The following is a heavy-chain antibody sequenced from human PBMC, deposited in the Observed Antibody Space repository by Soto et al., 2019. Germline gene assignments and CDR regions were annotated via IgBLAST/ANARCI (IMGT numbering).Heavy chain of an antibody. CDR3: AKRRVWDLDY. CDR2: INGDGGST. J-gene: IGHJ4*02. Sequence: GGSLRLSCAASGFTFRSYWMHWVRQTPGKGLVWVSRINGDGGSTHYADSVKGRFTISRDNSKNTLYLQMNSLRAEDTAVYYCAKRRVWDLDYWGQGTLVTVSS. CDR1: GFTFRSYW. D-gene: IGHD6-13*01. V-gene: IGHV3-74*01.